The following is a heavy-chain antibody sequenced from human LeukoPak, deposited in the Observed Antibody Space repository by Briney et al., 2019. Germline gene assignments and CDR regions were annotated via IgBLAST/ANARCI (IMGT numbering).Heavy chain of an antibody. Sequence: GGSLRLSCAASEFTFSTYAMSWVRQAPGKGLEWVSAMSGNAGSTYYADSVKGRFTISRDNSKNTLYLQMNSLRAEDTAVYYCAKRREGSSGQYYFDYWGQGTLVTVSS. D-gene: IGHD6-19*01. J-gene: IGHJ4*02. CDR1: EFTFSTYA. V-gene: IGHV3-23*01. CDR3: AKRREGSSGQYYFDY. CDR2: MSGNAGST.